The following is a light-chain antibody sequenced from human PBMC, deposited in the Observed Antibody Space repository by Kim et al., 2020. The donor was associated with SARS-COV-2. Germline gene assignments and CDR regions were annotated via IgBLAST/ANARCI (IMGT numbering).Light chain of an antibody. CDR2: ENN. J-gene: IGLJ2*01. V-gene: IGLV6-57*03. CDR1: SGGLAICY. Sequence: SSIRSSGGLAICYVQWDQPGPGSAPTTVIYENNQRPSGVSYRFSGSIDRSSNSASLTISGLKTEDEADFYCQSYDSSTVVFGGGTQLTVL. CDR3: QSYDSSTVV.